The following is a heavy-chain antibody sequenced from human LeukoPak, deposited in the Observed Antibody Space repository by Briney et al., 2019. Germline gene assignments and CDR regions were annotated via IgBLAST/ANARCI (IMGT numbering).Heavy chain of an antibody. CDR3: AREIAAALNWFDP. D-gene: IGHD6-13*01. CDR1: GFTFSSYW. V-gene: IGHV3-74*01. J-gene: IGHJ5*02. CDR2: INSDGSST. Sequence: PGGSLRLSCAASGFTFSSYWMHWVRQAPGKGLVWVSRINSDGSSTSYADSVKGRFTISRDNAKNTLHLQMNSLRAEDTAVYYCAREIAAALNWFDPWGQGTLVTVSS.